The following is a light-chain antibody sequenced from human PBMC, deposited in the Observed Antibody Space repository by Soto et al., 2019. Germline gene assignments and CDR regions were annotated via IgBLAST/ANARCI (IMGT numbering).Light chain of an antibody. V-gene: IGKV4-1*01. CDR3: QQYYSTPQT. CDR1: QSVLYNSNNKNC. J-gene: IGKJ1*01. CDR2: WAS. Sequence: DIVMTQSPDSLAVSLGERATINCKSSQSVLYNSNNKNCLAWYQQKPGQPPKLLIYWASTRESGVPDRFSGRGSGAEFTLTIRSLQAEDVAVYYCQQYYSTPQTFGQGTKVEIK.